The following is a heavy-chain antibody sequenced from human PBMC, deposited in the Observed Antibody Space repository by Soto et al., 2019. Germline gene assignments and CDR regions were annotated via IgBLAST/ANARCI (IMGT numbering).Heavy chain of an antibody. CDR2: VIPLFDTA. V-gene: IGHV1-69*01. CDR1: GGIFTNNA. D-gene: IGHD6-19*01. J-gene: IGHJ3*02. CDR3: ARSSGWYEADAFDM. Sequence: QVQVVQSGAEVKKPGSSVKVSCKVSGGIFTNNAISWVRQAPGQGLEWLGGVIPLFDTAYYAQIFRGRLRISADGATTTAYMELSGLTSADTATYFCARSSGWYEADAFDMWGQGTMVTVSA.